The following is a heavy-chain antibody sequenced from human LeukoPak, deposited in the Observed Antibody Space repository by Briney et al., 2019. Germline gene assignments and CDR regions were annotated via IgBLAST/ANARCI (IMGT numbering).Heavy chain of an antibody. V-gene: IGHV3-30*04. Sequence: GGSLRLSCAASGFTLCSYAMHGVPRAPGRGVEWVAVISYDGSTTYYTRSVKGRVTISRDNSKNTLYLQMNSMRAEDTAVYYCVRERDIVVVPAAVDYGGERRLVAASS. J-gene: IGHJ4*02. CDR2: ISYDGSTT. CDR3: VRERDIVVVPAAVDY. D-gene: IGHD2-2*01. CDR1: GFTLCSYA.